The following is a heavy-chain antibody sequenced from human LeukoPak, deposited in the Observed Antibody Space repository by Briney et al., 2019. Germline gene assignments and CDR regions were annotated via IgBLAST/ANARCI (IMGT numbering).Heavy chain of an antibody. Sequence: NPSETLSLTCTVSGGSISSSSYYWGWIRQPPGKGLEWLESIYYSGSTYYNPSLKSRVTISVDTSKNQFSLKLRYVTAADTDVYYCGRVRPPSWDPNCGGDCDSAPFDQRGQGTLVTVSS. V-gene: IGHV4-39*01. D-gene: IGHD2-21*02. CDR1: GGSISSSSYY. CDR3: GRVRPPSWDPNCGGDCDSAPFDQ. CDR2: IYYSGST. J-gene: IGHJ4*02.